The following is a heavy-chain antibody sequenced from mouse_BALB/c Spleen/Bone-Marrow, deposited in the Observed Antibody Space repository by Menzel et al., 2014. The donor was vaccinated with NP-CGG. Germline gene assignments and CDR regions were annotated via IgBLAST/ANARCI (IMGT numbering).Heavy chain of an antibody. Sequence: RLEWVAEISSGGSYTYYPDTVTGRFTISRDNAKNTLYLEMSSLRSEDTAMYYCVRDSSGYFDYWGQGTTLTVSS. D-gene: IGHD3-1*01. J-gene: IGHJ2*01. CDR2: ISSGGSYT. V-gene: IGHV5-9-4*01. CDR3: VRDSSGYFDY.